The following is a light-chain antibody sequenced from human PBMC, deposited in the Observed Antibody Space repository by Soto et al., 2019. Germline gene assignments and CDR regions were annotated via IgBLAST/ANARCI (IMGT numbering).Light chain of an antibody. CDR1: QSVSSSY. Sequence: EIVLTQSPGTLSLSPGERATLSCRASQSVSSSYLAWYQQKPGQAPRLLIYGASTRAPGIPDRFNGSGSGTDFTLTISRLEADDVAVYHCHQYGSSVRAFGQGTKLEIK. V-gene: IGKV3-20*01. CDR2: GAS. CDR3: HQYGSSVRA. J-gene: IGKJ1*01.